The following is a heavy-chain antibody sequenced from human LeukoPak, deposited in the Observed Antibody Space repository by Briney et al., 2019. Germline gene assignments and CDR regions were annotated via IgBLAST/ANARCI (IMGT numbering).Heavy chain of an antibody. J-gene: IGHJ6*03. V-gene: IGHV3-23*01. D-gene: IGHD3-3*01. CDR2: ISGSGGST. CDR3: ARDVGRYDFLPLHYYYMDV. Sequence: GGSLRLSCAASEFTFSSYGMSWVRQAPGKGLEWVSAISGSGGSTYYADSVKGGFTISRDNAKNSLYLQMNSLRAEDTAVYYCARDVGRYDFLPLHYYYMDVWGKGTTVTVSS. CDR1: EFTFSSYG.